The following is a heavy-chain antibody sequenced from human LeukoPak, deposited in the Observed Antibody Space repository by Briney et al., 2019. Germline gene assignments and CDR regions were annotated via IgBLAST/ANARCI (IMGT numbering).Heavy chain of an antibody. CDR3: ARGSDYYDSSGYYYFDY. CDR2: INHSGST. V-gene: IGHV4-34*01. CDR1: GGSFSGYY. D-gene: IGHD3-22*01. Sequence: ETLSLTCAVYGGSFSGYYWSWIRQPPGKGLEWIGEINHSGSTNYNPSLKSRVTISVDTSKNQFSLRLSSVTAADTAVYYCARGSDYYDSSGYYYFDYWGQGTLVTVSS. J-gene: IGHJ4*02.